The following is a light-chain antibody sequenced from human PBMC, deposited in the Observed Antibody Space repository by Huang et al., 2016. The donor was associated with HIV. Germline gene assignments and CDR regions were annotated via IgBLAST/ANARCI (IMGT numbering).Light chain of an antibody. CDR2: AAS. V-gene: IGKV1-NL1*01. Sequence: DIQMTQSPSSLSASVGDRVSITCGASQGISSYLAWYQQKPGKAPKLLLYAASRLESGVPSRFSGSGSGTDYTLTISNLQPEDFATYYCQHYYGTLWTFGQGTKVEIK. CDR3: QHYYGTLWT. J-gene: IGKJ1*01. CDR1: QGISSY.